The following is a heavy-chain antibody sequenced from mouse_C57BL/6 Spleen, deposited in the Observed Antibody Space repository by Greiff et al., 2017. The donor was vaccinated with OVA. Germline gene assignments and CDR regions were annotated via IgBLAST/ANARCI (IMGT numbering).Heavy chain of an antibody. CDR1: GYTFTNYW. CDR2: IYPGGGYT. D-gene: IGHD2-1*01. V-gene: IGHV1-63*01. J-gene: IGHJ4*01. CDR3: ARSGYGNPELGRAMDY. Sequence: QVQLQQSGAELVRPGTSVKMSCKASGYTFTNYWIGWAKQRPGHGLEWIGDIYPGGGYTNYNEKFKGKATLTADKSSSTAYMQFSSLTSEDSAIYYCARSGYGNPELGRAMDYWGQGTSVTVSS.